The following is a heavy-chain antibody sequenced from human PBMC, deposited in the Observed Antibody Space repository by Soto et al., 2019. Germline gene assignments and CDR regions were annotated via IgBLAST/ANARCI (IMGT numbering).Heavy chain of an antibody. CDR3: AKYRLLTMIGYGMDV. D-gene: IGHD3-10*02. CDR2: ISGSGGST. Sequence: PGGSLRLSCAASGFTFSSYAMSWVRQAPGKGLEWVSAISGSGGSTYYADSVKGRFTISRDNSKNTLYLQMNSLRAEDTAVYYCAKYRLLTMIGYGMDVWGQGTTVTVSS. CDR1: GFTFSSYA. V-gene: IGHV3-23*01. J-gene: IGHJ6*02.